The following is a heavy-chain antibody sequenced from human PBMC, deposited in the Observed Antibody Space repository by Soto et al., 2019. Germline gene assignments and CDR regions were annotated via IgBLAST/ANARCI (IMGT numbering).Heavy chain of an antibody. Sequence: QVQLVQSGAEVKKPGASVKVSCKASGNTFSNYYIHWVRQAPGQGLVWMGTINPRGGHTTYAQKFLGRVTMTRDSSTSTLYMELTSLIFEDTAVYYCARGGHVVVVTAAFDYWGQGTLVTVSS. J-gene: IGHJ4*02. D-gene: IGHD2-21*02. CDR2: INPRGGHT. CDR1: GNTFSNYY. CDR3: ARGGHVVVVTAAFDY. V-gene: IGHV1-46*03.